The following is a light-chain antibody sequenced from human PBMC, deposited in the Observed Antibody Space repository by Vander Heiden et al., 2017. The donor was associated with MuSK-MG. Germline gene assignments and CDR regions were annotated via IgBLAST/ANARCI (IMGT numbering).Light chain of an antibody. CDR2: AAS. CDR3: QQSDSTPLT. J-gene: IGKJ3*01. Sequence: DIQMTQSPSSLSASVGDRVTITCRANQNISSYLNWYQRKPGKAPKLLIYAASSLQSGVPSRFSGSGSGTDFTLTISKLQPEDFATYFCQQSDSTPLTFGHGTKVXIK. V-gene: IGKV1-39*01. CDR1: QNISSY.